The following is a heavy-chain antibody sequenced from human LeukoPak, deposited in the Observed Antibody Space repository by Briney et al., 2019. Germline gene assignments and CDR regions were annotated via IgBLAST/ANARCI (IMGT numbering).Heavy chain of an antibody. CDR3: ARGGAAAGTDWFDP. D-gene: IGHD6-13*01. CDR1: GFTFSSYAM. CDR2: IYHSGST. V-gene: IGHV4-4*02. Sequence: PGGSLRLSCAASGFTFSSYAMSWVRQAPGKGLEWIGEIYHSGSTNYNPSLKSRVTISVDKSKNQFSLKLSSVTAADTAVYYCARGGAAAGTDWFDPWGQGTLVTVSS. J-gene: IGHJ5*02.